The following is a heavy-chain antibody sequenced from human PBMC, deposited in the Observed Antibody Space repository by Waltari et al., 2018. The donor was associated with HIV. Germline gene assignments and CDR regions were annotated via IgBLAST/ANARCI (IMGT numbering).Heavy chain of an antibody. Sequence: QVQLVQSGAEVKKPGASVKVSCKASGYTFTSYAMHWVRQAPGQRLEWMGWINAGNGNTKYSQKFQGRVTITRDTSASTAYMELSSLRSEDTAVYYCARGVVAVAGSGWFDPWGQGTLVTVSS. CDR2: INAGNGNT. V-gene: IGHV1-3*01. J-gene: IGHJ5*02. CDR1: GYTFTSYA. CDR3: ARGVVAVAGSGWFDP. D-gene: IGHD6-19*01.